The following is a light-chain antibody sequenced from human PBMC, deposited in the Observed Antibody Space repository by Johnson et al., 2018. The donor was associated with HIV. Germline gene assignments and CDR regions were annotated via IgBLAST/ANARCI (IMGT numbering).Light chain of an antibody. V-gene: IGLV1-51*02. CDR2: ENN. CDR1: SSNIGNNY. CDR3: GTWDSSLSAGV. J-gene: IGLJ1*01. Sequence: QSVLTQPPSVSAAPGQKVTISCSGSSSNIGNNYVSWYQQLPGTAPKLLIYENNKRPSGIPDRFSGSKSGTSATLGITGLQTGDEADYYCGTWDSSLSAGVLGTGTKVTAL.